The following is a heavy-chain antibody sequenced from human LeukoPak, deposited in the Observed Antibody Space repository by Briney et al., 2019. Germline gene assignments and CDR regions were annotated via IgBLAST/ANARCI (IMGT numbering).Heavy chain of an antibody. D-gene: IGHD2-8*01. Sequence: QSGGSLRLSCAASGFTVSSNYMSWVRQAPGKGLEWVSYISGSSSTIYYADPVKGRFTISRDNAKNSLYLQMNSLRAEDTAVYYCARELVSLAQYSFRKWFDPWGQGTLVTVSS. J-gene: IGHJ5*02. V-gene: IGHV3-48*01. CDR2: ISGSSSTI. CDR3: ARELVSLAQYSFRKWFDP. CDR1: GFTVSSNY.